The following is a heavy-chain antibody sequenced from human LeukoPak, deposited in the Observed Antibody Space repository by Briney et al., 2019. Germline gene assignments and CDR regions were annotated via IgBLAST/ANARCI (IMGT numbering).Heavy chain of an antibody. D-gene: IGHD2-2*01. J-gene: IGHJ5*02. V-gene: IGHV3-15*01. CDR2: IKSKTDGGTT. Sequence: GSLRLSCAASGFTFSNAWMSWVRQAPGKGLEWVGRIKSKTDGGTTNYAAPVKGRFTISRDDSKNTLYLQMNSLKTEDTAVYYCTTDVPPNWFDPWGQGTLVTVSS. CDR1: GFTFSNAW. CDR3: TTDVPPNWFDP.